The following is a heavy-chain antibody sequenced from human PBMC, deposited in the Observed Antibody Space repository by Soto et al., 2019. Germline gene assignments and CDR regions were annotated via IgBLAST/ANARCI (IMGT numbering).Heavy chain of an antibody. J-gene: IGHJ3*02. V-gene: IGHV3-11*01. CDR1: GFTFSDYY. CDR3: ARDVKENYDSSGYSDAFDI. CDR2: ISSSGSTI. D-gene: IGHD3-22*01. Sequence: GGSLRLSCAASGFTFSDYYMSWIRQAPGKGLEWVSYISSSGSTIYYADSVKGRFTISRDNAKNSLYLQMNSLRAEDTAVYYCARDVKENYDSSGYSDAFDIWGQGTMVTVSS.